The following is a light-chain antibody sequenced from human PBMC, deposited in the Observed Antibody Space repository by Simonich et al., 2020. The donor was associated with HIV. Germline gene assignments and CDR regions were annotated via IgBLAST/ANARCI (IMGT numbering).Light chain of an antibody. CDR2: DAS. CDR1: HSVSSY. V-gene: IGKV3D-15*01. J-gene: IGKJ2*01. Sequence: EIVLTTSPATLALSPGERATLSCRSSHSVSSYLTWYQQKPGQAPMPLIYDASNRATGIPARFRGSGSWTGFTLTISSLQSEDFAVYYCQQYYNWPRTFGQGTKLEI. CDR3: QQYYNWPRT.